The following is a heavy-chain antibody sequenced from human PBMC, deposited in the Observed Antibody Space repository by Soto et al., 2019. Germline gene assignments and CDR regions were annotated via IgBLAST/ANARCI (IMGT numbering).Heavy chain of an antibody. CDR2: INPNSGGT. J-gene: IGHJ4*02. D-gene: IGHD2-15*01. V-gene: IGHV1-2*04. Sequence: QVQLVQSGAEVKKPGASVKVSCKASGYTFTGYYMHWVRQAPGQGLEWMGWINPNSGGTNYAQKFQGWVTMTRDTSISTAYMELSRLRSDDTAVYYCAREHRSGGSCYSRFDYWGQGTLVTVSS. CDR3: AREHRSGGSCYSRFDY. CDR1: GYTFTGYY.